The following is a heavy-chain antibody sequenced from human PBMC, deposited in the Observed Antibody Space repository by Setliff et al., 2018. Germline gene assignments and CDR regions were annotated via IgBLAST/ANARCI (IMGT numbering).Heavy chain of an antibody. Sequence: PGGSLRLSCAASGFMFSTYGMHWVRQAPGKGLEWVAYIRSDGSNKNYADSVKDRFTISRDNSKNTLYLQMNSLRAEDTAVYYCSTGSIVGATAAEYLQHWGQGTLVTVSS. V-gene: IGHV3-30*02. CDR3: STGSIVGATAAEYLQH. J-gene: IGHJ1*01. CDR1: GFMFSTYG. D-gene: IGHD1-26*01. CDR2: IRSDGSNK.